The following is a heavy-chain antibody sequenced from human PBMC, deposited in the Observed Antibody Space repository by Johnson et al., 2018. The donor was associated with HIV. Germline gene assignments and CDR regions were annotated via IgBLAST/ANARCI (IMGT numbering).Heavy chain of an antibody. J-gene: IGHJ3*02. D-gene: IGHD5-18*01. CDR1: GFTFSSYW. CDR3: AREVGIQLWSSDAFDI. V-gene: IGHV3-7*05. CDR2: IKQDGSEK. Sequence: VQLVESGGGVVQPGRSLRLSCAASGFTFSSYWMSWVRQAPGKGLEWVANIKQDGSEKYFVDSVKGRFTISRDNAKNSVDLQMNSLRGEDTALYYCAREVGIQLWSSDAFDIWGQGTMVTVSS.